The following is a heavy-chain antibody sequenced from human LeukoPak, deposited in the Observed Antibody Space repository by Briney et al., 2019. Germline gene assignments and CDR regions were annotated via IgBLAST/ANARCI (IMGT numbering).Heavy chain of an antibody. J-gene: IGHJ4*02. CDR1: GGSISSYY. V-gene: IGHV4-59*01. CDR3: ARERAVTTYYYFDH. CDR2: IYHSGST. D-gene: IGHD4-17*01. Sequence: SETLSLTCTVSGGSISSYYWSWIRQPPGKGLEWIGYIYHSGSTNYNPSLKSRVTISVDTSKNQFSLKLSSVTGAGTAVYYCARERAVTTYYYFDHWGQGTLVTVSS.